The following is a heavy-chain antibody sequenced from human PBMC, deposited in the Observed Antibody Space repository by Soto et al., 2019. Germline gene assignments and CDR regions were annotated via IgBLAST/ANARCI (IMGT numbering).Heavy chain of an antibody. V-gene: IGHV3-30-3*01. D-gene: IGHD6-13*01. CDR3: ARDGGSSSWYYRGYYYYYGMDV. Sequence: QVQLVESGGGVVQPGRSLRLSCAASGFTFSSYAMHWVRQAPGKGLEWVAVISYDGSNKYYADSVKGRFTISRDNSKNTLYLQMNSLRAEDTAVYYCARDGGSSSWYYRGYYYYYGMDVWGQGTTVTVSS. CDR1: GFTFSSYA. CDR2: ISYDGSNK. J-gene: IGHJ6*02.